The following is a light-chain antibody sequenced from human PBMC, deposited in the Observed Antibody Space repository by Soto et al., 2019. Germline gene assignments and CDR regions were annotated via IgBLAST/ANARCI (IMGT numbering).Light chain of an antibody. Sequence: DIQMTQSPSSLSASVGDRVTITCRASQSISIYLNWYQQKPGIAPKLLIYAASRLQSGVPSRFRGSGSGTDFTLTISSLQPEDFATYYCQQSFSTPRMFGLGTKVEIK. J-gene: IGKJ1*01. V-gene: IGKV1-39*01. CDR2: AAS. CDR1: QSISIY. CDR3: QQSFSTPRM.